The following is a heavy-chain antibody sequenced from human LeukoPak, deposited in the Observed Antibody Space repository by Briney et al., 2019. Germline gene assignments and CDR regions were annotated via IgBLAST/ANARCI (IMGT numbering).Heavy chain of an antibody. D-gene: IGHD5-12*01. CDR2: MKPDGSEI. V-gene: IGHV3-7*03. CDR1: GFTFTTYW. CDR3: AKDIGYSGYADDAFDI. Sequence: PGGSLRLSCATSGFTFTTYWMSWVRQAPGKGLEWVANMKPDGSEIFYVDSVKGRFTISRDNAKNSLYLQMNSLRAEDTALYYCAKDIGYSGYADDAFDIWGQGTMVTVSS. J-gene: IGHJ3*02.